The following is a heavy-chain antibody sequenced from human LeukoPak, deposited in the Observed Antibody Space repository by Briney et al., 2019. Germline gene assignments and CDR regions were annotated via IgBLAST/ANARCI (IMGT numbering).Heavy chain of an antibody. D-gene: IGHD1-26*01. V-gene: IGHV5-51*01. CDR2: IHPGESHT. CDR1: GYSFTNFW. J-gene: IGHJ4*02. Sequence: KCGESLKISCKGSGYSFTNFWIGWVRQMPGKGLEWMGIIHPGESHTRYSPSFQGQVTISADKSISTAYLQWNSLKASDTAMYYCARHSGSYFDYWGQGTLVTVSS. CDR3: ARHSGSYFDY.